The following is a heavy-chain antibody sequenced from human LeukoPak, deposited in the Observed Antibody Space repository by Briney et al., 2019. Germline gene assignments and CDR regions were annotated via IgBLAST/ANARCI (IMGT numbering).Heavy chain of an antibody. D-gene: IGHD3-22*01. CDR1: GFTVSSNY. Sequence: PGGSLRLSCAASGFTVSSNYMSWVRQAPGKGLEWVSDIYSGGTTYYADSVKGRFTISRDNSKNTLYLQMNSLRAEDTAVYYCARDPHYYDSSGYYDGWFDPWGQGTLVTVSS. J-gene: IGHJ5*02. V-gene: IGHV3-66*01. CDR3: ARDPHYYDSSGYYDGWFDP. CDR2: IYSGGTT.